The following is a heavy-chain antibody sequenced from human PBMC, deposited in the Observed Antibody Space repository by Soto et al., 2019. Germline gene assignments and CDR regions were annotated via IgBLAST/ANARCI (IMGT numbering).Heavy chain of an antibody. V-gene: IGHV1-69*12. J-gene: IGHJ2*01. D-gene: IGHD6-19*01. CDR2: ITPIFGTA. CDR3: AQTLGLAVAGPGRFDL. Sequence: QVPLVQSGAEVKKPGSSVKVSCKASGGTFSNYAISWVRQAPGQGLEWMGGITPIFGTANYAQKFQGRVTITADESMSTAYMELSRLRSEDTAVYYCAQTLGLAVAGPGRFDLWGRGTLVTVSS. CDR1: GGTFSNYA.